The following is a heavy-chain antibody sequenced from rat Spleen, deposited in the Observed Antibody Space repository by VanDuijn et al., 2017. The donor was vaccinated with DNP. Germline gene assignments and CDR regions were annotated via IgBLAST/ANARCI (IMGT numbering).Heavy chain of an antibody. J-gene: IGHJ1*01. CDR3: ARWSSSHWYFDF. Sequence: EVQLVVSGGGVVQPGRSLKLSCVGSGFTFSDYNMAWVRQAPKKGLEWVAYIRYDGGSIYYGDSVKGRFTISRDNAKTTLYLQINSLRSEDMATYYCARWSSSHWYFDFWGPGTMVTVSS. CDR2: IRYDGGSI. CDR1: GFTFSDYN. V-gene: IGHV5-22*01. D-gene: IGHD1-2*01.